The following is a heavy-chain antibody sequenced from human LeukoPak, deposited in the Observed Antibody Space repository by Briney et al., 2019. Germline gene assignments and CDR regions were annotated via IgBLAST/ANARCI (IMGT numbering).Heavy chain of an antibody. Sequence: GGSLRLSCEASGFTLNIYTMNWVRQAPGKGLEWVSYISSSGGTKHYADSVKGRFTISRDNAKNSLYLHVNSLRDEDTAVYYCVRDHDWSFDLWGQGALVTVSS. CDR1: GFTLNIYT. D-gene: IGHD1-1*01. CDR3: VRDHDWSFDL. V-gene: IGHV3-48*02. CDR2: ISSSGGTK. J-gene: IGHJ4*02.